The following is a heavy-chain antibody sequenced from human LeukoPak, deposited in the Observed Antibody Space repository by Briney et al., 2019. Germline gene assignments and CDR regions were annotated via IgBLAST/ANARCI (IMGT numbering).Heavy chain of an antibody. J-gene: IGHJ4*02. CDR3: ARGYGDYKVDY. V-gene: IGHV1-69*05. CDR2: IIPIFGTA. D-gene: IGHD4-17*01. Sequence: ASVKVSCKASGGAFSSYAISWVRQAPGQWLEWMGGIIPIFGTANYAQKLQGRVTMTTDTSTSTAYMELRSLRSDDTAVYYCARGYGDYKVDYWGQGTLVTVSS. CDR1: GGAFSSYA.